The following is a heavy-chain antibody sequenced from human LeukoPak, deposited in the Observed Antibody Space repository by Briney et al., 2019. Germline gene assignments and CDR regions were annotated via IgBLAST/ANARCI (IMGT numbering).Heavy chain of an antibody. J-gene: IGHJ6*03. CDR3: ARSPAGANYYLDV. CDR2: ISSSGSTT. V-gene: IGHV3-48*04. Sequence: HPGGTLRLSCAASGFTFSNYGMNWVRQAPGKGLEWVSYISSSGSTTYYADSMKGRFTISRDNAKNSLYLQMNSLRAEDTAVYYCARSPAGANYYLDVWGKGTTVTISS. CDR1: GFTFSNYG. D-gene: IGHD1-14*01.